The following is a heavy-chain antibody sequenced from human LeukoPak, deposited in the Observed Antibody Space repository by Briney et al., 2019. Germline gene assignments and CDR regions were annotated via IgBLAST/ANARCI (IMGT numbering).Heavy chain of an antibody. CDR2: ISSSSSTI. D-gene: IGHD3-9*01. J-gene: IGHJ4*02. CDR1: GFTFSSHS. Sequence: GGSLRLSCAASGFTFSSHSMNWVRQAPGKGLEWVSYISSSSSTIYYADSVKGRFTISRDNAKNSLYLQVNSLRAEDTAVYYCASHPLRYFDWFTPTFDYWGQGTLVTVSS. CDR3: ASHPLRYFDWFTPTFDY. V-gene: IGHV3-48*01.